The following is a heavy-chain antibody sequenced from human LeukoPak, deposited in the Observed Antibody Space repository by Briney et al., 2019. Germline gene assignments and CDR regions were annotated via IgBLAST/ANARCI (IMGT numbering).Heavy chain of an antibody. Sequence: GGSLRLSCAASGFIFSNYWMSWVRQAPGKGLEWVANIKQDGSEKYYVDSVKGRFTISRDNAKNSLYLQMNSLRAEDTAVYYCARRCYSSSWYSSASPCGMDVWGQGTTVTVSS. CDR2: IKQDGSEK. CDR3: ARRCYSSSWYSSASPCGMDV. J-gene: IGHJ6*02. V-gene: IGHV3-7*01. D-gene: IGHD6-13*01. CDR1: GFIFSNYW.